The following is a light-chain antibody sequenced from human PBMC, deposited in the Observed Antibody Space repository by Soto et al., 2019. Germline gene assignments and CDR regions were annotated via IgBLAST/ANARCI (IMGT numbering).Light chain of an antibody. CDR1: SSNIGSNT. CDR2: SNN. Sequence: QSVLTQPPSASGTPGQRVPISCSGSSSNIGSNTVSWYQQLPGTAPKLLIYSNNQRPSGVPDRFSGSKSGTSASLAISGLQSEDEADYYCAAWDDSLIAYVFGSGTKLTVL. J-gene: IGLJ1*01. CDR3: AAWDDSLIAYV. V-gene: IGLV1-44*01.